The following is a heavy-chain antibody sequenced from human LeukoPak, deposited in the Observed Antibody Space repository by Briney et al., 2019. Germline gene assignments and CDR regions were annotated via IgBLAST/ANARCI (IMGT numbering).Heavy chain of an antibody. Sequence: GGSLRLSCAASGFTVSSYSMNWVRQAPGKGLEWVSSISSTSSYIYYADSVKGRFTISRDNAKNSLYLQMNSLRAEDTALYYCAKARSGYDSSGYPDYWGQGTLVTVSS. CDR2: ISSTSSYI. CDR3: AKARSGYDSSGYPDY. D-gene: IGHD3-22*01. J-gene: IGHJ4*02. V-gene: IGHV3-21*04. CDR1: GFTVSSYS.